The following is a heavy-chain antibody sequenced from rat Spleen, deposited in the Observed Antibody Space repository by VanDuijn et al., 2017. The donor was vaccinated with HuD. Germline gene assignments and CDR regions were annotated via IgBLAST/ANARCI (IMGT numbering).Heavy chain of an antibody. CDR3: ASGPGRVMDA. J-gene: IGHJ4*01. D-gene: IGHD1-4*01. Sequence: QVQLKESGPGLVQPSQTLSLTCTVSGFSLTRYHVSWVRQPPGKGLEWMGVIWTGGNTAYNSLLKSRLSISRDTSKSQVFLKMNSLQTEDTAMYFCASGPGRVMDAWGQGASVTVSS. CDR2: IWTGGNT. V-gene: IGHV2-43*01. CDR1: GFSLTRYH.